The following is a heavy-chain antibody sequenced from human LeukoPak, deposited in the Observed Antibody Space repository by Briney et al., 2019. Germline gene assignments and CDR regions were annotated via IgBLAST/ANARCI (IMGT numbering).Heavy chain of an antibody. CDR2: ISGYNGNT. J-gene: IGHJ5*02. CDR3: ARDEARYSSGYYPNWFDR. Sequence: ASVKVSCKASGYTFSSYGISWVRQAPGQGLEWMGWISGYNGNTNYAHNLQGRVTMTTDTSTSTAYMELRSLRSDDTAVYYCARDEARYSSGYYPNWFDRWGQGTLVTVSS. V-gene: IGHV1-18*01. D-gene: IGHD3-22*01. CDR1: GYTFSSYG.